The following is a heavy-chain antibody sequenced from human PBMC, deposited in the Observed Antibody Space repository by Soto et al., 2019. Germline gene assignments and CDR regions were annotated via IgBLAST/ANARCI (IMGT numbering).Heavy chain of an antibody. CDR2: IIPIFGTA. V-gene: IGHV1-69*13. CDR3: ARSPDCTNGVCYKREAPLDY. Sequence: SGEVSGKASRGTFISYAISWVRQAPGQGLEWMGGIIPIFGTANYAQKFQGRVTITADESTSTAYMELSSLRSEDTAVYYCARSPDCTNGVCYKREAPLDYWGQGTLVTVSS. J-gene: IGHJ4*02. D-gene: IGHD2-8*01. CDR1: RGTFISYA.